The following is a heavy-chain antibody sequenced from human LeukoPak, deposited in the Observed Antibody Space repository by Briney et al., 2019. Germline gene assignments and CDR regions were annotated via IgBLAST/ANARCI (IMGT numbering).Heavy chain of an antibody. CDR1: GYSFTNFW. CDR3: ATGPATPDY. CDR2: IYPGDSDT. J-gene: IGHJ4*02. V-gene: IGHV5-51*01. Sequence: GASLKISWKASGYSFTNFWIGWGRQMPGRGLEWMGIIYPGDSDTRFSPSFQGQVTISADKSISTAYLQWSSLKASDTAMYYCATGPATPDYWGQGTLVTVSS.